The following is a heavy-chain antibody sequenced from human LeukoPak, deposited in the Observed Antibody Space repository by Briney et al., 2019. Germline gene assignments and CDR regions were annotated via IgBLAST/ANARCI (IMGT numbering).Heavy chain of an antibody. CDR2: IIPIFGTA. V-gene: IGHV1-69*13. CDR1: GGTFSSYA. Sequence: ASVKVSCKASGGTFSSYAISWVRQAPGQGLEWMGGIIPIFGTANYAQKFQGRVTITADESTSTAYMELSSLRSEDTAVYYCAGEGYTYSGEEYYFDYWGQGTLVTVSS. CDR3: AGEGYTYSGEEYYFDY. D-gene: IGHD5-18*01. J-gene: IGHJ4*02.